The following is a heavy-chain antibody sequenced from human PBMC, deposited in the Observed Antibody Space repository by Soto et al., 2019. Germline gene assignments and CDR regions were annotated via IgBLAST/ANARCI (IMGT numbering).Heavy chain of an antibody. CDR3: ARDLGYYDSSGYDYFDY. V-gene: IGHV4-38-2*02. J-gene: IGHJ4*02. CDR1: GDSITSIYH. CDR2: IYNSGTT. Sequence: SATRSLTCAVSGDSITSIYHWAWIRHPPWRGLEWVARIYNSGTTYYNPSLKSRVTMSVDTSKNQFSLKLSSVTAADTAVYYCARDLGYYDSSGYDYFDYWGQGTLVTVSS. D-gene: IGHD3-22*01.